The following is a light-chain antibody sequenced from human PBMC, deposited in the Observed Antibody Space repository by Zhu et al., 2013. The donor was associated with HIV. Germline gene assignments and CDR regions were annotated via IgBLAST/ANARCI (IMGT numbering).Light chain of an antibody. CDR1: QSIGDW. J-gene: IGKJ1*01. V-gene: IGKV1-5*01. Sequence: IQMTQSPSSLSASVGDRVTITCRASQSIGDWVAWYQQRPGKAPYVLIYSASSFISGVPSRFSGSGSATEFTLTVSNLQADDFATYYCQQFHGYPWTFGQGTKVEI. CDR2: SAS. CDR3: QQFHGYPWT.